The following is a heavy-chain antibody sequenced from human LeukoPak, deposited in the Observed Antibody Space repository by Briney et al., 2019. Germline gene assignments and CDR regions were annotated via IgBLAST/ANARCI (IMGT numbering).Heavy chain of an antibody. V-gene: IGHV4-38-2*01. D-gene: IGHD3-22*01. CDR3: ARRDFDSSGYLSFYFDY. J-gene: IGHJ4*02. CDR2: IYQSGST. Sequence: TSETLSLTCAVSGYSIRSGYHWSWIRRPPGKGLEWIGSIYQSGSTYYNPSLKSRVTISVDTSKNQFSLNLSSVTAAGLAVYYCARRDFDSSGYLSFYFDYWGQGTLVTVSS. CDR1: GYSIRSGYH.